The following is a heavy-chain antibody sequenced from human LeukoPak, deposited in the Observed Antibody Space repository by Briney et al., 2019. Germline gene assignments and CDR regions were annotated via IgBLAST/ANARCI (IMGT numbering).Heavy chain of an antibody. CDR1: GGSISSTIYY. CDR3: ARATSPGGSYYVY. CDR2: IYSSGST. Sequence: SETLSLTCIVSGGSISSTIYYWGWIRQPPGRGLEWIGSIYSSGSTYYNPSLQSRVSISVGTSKNEFSLKLSSVTAADTAVNYCARATSPGGSYYVYWGQGTLVTVSS. J-gene: IGHJ4*02. V-gene: IGHV4-39*01. D-gene: IGHD1-26*01.